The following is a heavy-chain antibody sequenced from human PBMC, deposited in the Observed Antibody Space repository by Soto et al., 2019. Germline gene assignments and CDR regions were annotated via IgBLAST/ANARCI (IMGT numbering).Heavy chain of an antibody. J-gene: IGHJ4*02. D-gene: IGHD3-9*01. Sequence: SETLSLTCTVSGGSISSYYWSWIRQPPGKGLEWIGYIYYSGSTNYNPSLKSRVTISVDTSKNQFSLKLSSVTAADTAVYYCARDVLRYFDRYFDYWGQGTLVTVSS. CDR3: ARDVLRYFDRYFDY. V-gene: IGHV4-59*01. CDR2: IYYSGST. CDR1: GGSISSYY.